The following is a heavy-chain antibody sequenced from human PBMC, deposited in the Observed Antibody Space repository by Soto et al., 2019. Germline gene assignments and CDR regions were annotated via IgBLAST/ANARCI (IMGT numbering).Heavy chain of an antibody. V-gene: IGHV3-23*01. CDR2: ISGSGNII. J-gene: IGHJ4*02. CDR1: GFAFSNYA. CDR3: AKDPNGDYIGAFDD. D-gene: IGHD4-17*01. Sequence: EVQLLESGVDLVQPGGSLRLSCAASGFAFSNYAVTWVRQAQGKGLEWVSSISGSGNIIYYADSVKGRFIISRDNSKNTLYLQMNSLRAEDTAVYYCAKDPNGDYIGAFDDWGQGTLVTVSS.